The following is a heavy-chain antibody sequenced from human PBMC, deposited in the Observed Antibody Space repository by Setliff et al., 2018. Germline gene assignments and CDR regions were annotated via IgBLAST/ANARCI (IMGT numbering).Heavy chain of an antibody. CDR1: GYPFTNYG. V-gene: IGHV1-18*01. CDR2: ISGHNGHT. J-gene: IGHJ4*02. Sequence: ASVKVSCKASGYPFTNYGLTWVRQAPGQGLEWMGWISGHNGHTKYAQNVQGRVTVTTETSTSTAFMELASLTSDDTAVYYCARGLAYCGGDCFLRTGFDYWGQGTLVTVSS. CDR3: ARGLAYCGGDCFLRTGFDY. D-gene: IGHD2-21*02.